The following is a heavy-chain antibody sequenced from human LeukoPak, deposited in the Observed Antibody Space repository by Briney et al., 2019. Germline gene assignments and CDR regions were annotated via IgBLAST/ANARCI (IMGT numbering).Heavy chain of an antibody. CDR2: IYSGGTT. CDR1: GFTVSSNY. D-gene: IGHD4-23*01. CDR3: ARESYGGKGAFDI. Sequence: GGSLRLSCAASGFTVSSNYRNGVRQAPGKGREGVSRIYSGGTTYYADSVKGRFTVSRDNSKTTLYPQMNSLRADDTAVYYCARESYGGKGAFDIWGQGTRVTVSS. J-gene: IGHJ3*02. V-gene: IGHV3-53*01.